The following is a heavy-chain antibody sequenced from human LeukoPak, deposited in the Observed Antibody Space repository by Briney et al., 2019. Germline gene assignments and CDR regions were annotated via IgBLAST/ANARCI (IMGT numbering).Heavy chain of an antibody. J-gene: IGHJ4*02. V-gene: IGHV1-18*01. D-gene: IGHD3-10*01. Sequence: ASVKVFCKASGYTFTSYGISWVRQAPGQGLEWMGWISAYNGNTNYAQKLQGRVTMTTDTSTSTAYMELRSLRSDDTAVYYCARDYSGGMMGPNFDYWGQGTLVTVSS. CDR3: ARDYSGGMMGPNFDY. CDR2: ISAYNGNT. CDR1: GYTFTSYG.